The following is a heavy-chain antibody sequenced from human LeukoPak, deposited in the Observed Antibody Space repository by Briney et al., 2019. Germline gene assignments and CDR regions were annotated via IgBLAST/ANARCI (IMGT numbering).Heavy chain of an antibody. CDR2: NRGTPYGGTT. CDR1: GFTFSDYA. Sequence: GGSLRLSCAASGFTFSDYAMSWFRQAPGKGLEWVALNRGTPYGGTTEYAASVKGRFTISRDDSKSIAYLQMNSLKTEDTAVYYCTRAGKPPYFDYWGQGTLVIVSS. J-gene: IGHJ4*02. V-gene: IGHV3-49*03. CDR3: TRAGKPPYFDY.